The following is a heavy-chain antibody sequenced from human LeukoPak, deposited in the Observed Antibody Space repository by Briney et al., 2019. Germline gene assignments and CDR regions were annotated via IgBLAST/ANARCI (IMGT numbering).Heavy chain of an antibody. CDR2: IYYSGST. CDR3: ARRRTPPYGDPAYFDY. D-gene: IGHD4-17*01. CDR1: GGSISSSSYY. V-gene: IGHV4-39*01. Sequence: KSSETLSLTCTVSGGSISSSSYYWGWIRQPPGKGLEWIGSIYYSGSTYYNPSLKSRVTISVDTSKNQFSLKLSSVTAADTAVYYCARRRTPPYGDPAYFDYWGQGTLVTVSS. J-gene: IGHJ4*02.